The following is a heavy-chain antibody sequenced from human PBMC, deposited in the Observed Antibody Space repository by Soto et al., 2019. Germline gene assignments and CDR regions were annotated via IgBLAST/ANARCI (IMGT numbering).Heavy chain of an antibody. V-gene: IGHV3-23*01. CDR2: ISGSGDGT. CDR1: GFTFSGFA. J-gene: IGHJ4*02. CDR3: AGPGYSSQDY. Sequence: PGGSLRLSCAASGFTFSGFALNWVRQAPGKGLEWVSAISGSGDGTDYADSVKGRFTISRDNSKNTLYLQMNSLRAEDTAVYYCAGPGYSSQDYWGQGALVTVSS. D-gene: IGHD5-18*01.